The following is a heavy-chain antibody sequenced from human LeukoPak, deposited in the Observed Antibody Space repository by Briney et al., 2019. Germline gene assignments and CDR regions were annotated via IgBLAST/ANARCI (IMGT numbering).Heavy chain of an antibody. CDR2: IIPIFGTA. CDR1: GGTFSSYA. CDR3: ARGVPYSNYAHDDYYYYMDV. D-gene: IGHD4-11*01. V-gene: IGHV1-69*05. J-gene: IGHJ6*03. Sequence: VASVKVSCKASGGTFSSYAISWVRQAPGQGLELMGGIIPIFGTANYAQKFQGRVTITTDESTSTAYMELSSLRSEDTAVYYCARGVPYSNYAHDDYYYYMDVWGKGTTVTVSS.